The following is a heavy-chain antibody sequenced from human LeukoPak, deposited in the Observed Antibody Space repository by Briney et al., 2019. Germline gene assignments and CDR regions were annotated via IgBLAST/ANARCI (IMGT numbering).Heavy chain of an antibody. CDR1: GFTFSYYT. Sequence: SGGSRRLSCAASGFTFSYYTMHWVRQAPGKGLEWVAVISYDGSNEYYADSVKGRFTISRDNSKNTLYLQMNSLRVEDTAVYYCARVLNYYDSSGYYFSYWGQGTLVTVSS. CDR2: ISYDGSNE. D-gene: IGHD3-22*01. V-gene: IGHV3-30-3*01. J-gene: IGHJ4*02. CDR3: ARVLNYYDSSGYYFSY.